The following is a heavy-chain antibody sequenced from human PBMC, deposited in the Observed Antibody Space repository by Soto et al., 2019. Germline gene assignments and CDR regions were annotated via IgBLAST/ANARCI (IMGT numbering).Heavy chain of an antibody. V-gene: IGHV1-46*01. J-gene: IGHJ4*02. CDR2: INPSGGST. CDR1: GYTFTSYY. CDR3: AREGQWEIGVDY. D-gene: IGHD1-26*01. Sequence: QVQLVQSGAEVKKPGASVKVSCKASGYTFTSYYMHWVRQAPGQGLEWMGIINPSGGSTSYAQKFQGRVTMTRDTSTSAVYMELSSLRSEDTAVYYWAREGQWEIGVDYWGQGTLVTVSS.